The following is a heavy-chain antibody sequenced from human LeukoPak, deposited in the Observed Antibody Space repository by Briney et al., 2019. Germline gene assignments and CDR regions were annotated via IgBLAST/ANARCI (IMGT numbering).Heavy chain of an antibody. D-gene: IGHD3-22*01. Sequence: ASVKVSCKVSGYNLTELSMHWVRQAPGKGLEWMGGFDPEDGETIYAQKFQGRVTMTEDTSTDTAYMELSSLRSEDTAVYYCATTRLRVDPAAFDIWGQGTMVTVSS. CDR2: FDPEDGET. CDR1: GYNLTELS. V-gene: IGHV1-24*01. CDR3: ATTRLRVDPAAFDI. J-gene: IGHJ3*02.